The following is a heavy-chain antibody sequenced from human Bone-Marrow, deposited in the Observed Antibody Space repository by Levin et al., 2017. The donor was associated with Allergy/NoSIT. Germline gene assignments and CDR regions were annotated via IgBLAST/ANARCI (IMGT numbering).Heavy chain of an antibody. CDR3: ARSCSGGSCPHDAFDI. V-gene: IGHV1-2*02. Sequence: ASVKVSCKASGYTFTGYYMHWVRQAPGQGLEWMGWINPNSGGTNYAQKFQGRVTMTRDTSISTAYMELSRLRSDDTAVYYCARSCSGGSCPHDAFDIWGQGTMVTVSS. D-gene: IGHD2-15*01. CDR2: INPNSGGT. CDR1: GYTFTGYY. J-gene: IGHJ3*02.